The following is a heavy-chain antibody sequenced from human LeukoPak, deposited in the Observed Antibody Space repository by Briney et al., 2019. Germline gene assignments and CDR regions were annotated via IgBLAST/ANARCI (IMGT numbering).Heavy chain of an antibody. V-gene: IGHV4-59*01. CDR1: GGSISSYY. CDR3: ARRSRRGNYFDY. Sequence: PETLSLTCTVSGGSISSYYWSWLRQPPGKGLEWIGYIYYSGSTNYNPSLKSRVTISVDTSKNQFSLKLSSVTAADTAVYYCARRSRRGNYFDYWGQGTLVTVSS. CDR2: IYYSGST. J-gene: IGHJ4*02.